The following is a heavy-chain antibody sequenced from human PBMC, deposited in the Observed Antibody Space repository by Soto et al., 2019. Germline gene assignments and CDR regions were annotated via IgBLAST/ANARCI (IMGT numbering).Heavy chain of an antibody. J-gene: IGHJ4*02. CDR1: GFTFSRFW. CDR3: AKDLRRFGELFHRPTETLFDY. V-gene: IGHV3-74*01. D-gene: IGHD3-10*01. Sequence: PGGSLRLSCAASGFTFSRFWMHWVRQAPGKGLVWVSRINTDGSSTTYADSVKGRFTISRDNAKNTLYLQMDSLRAEDTAVYYCAKDLRRFGELFHRPTETLFDYWGQGTLVTVSS. CDR2: INTDGSST.